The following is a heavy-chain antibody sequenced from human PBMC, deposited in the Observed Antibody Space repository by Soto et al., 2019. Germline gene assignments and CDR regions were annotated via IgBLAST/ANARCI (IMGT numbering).Heavy chain of an antibody. CDR2: ISSSSSYI. Sequence: PGGSLRLSCAASGFTFSSYTMNWVRQAPGKGLEWVSSISSSSSYIYYADSVKGRFTISRDNAKNSLYLQMNGLRAEDTAVYYCARVRLGMATTRPLDYWGQGTLVTVSS. V-gene: IGHV3-21*01. J-gene: IGHJ4*02. D-gene: IGHD1-1*01. CDR1: GFTFSSYT. CDR3: ARVRLGMATTRPLDY.